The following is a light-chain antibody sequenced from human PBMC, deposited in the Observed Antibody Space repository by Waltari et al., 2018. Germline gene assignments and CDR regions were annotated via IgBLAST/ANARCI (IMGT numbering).Light chain of an antibody. V-gene: IGKV4-1*01. Sequence: DIVMTQSPDSLAVSLGERATINCKSSQSVLYSSNNKNFLAWYQQKPEQPPKLLIYWASTRESGVPDRFSGSGSGTDFTLTISSLQAEDVAVYYCQQYYSTPPTFGGGTKVEIK. CDR1: QSVLYSSNNKNF. CDR2: WAS. J-gene: IGKJ4*01. CDR3: QQYYSTPPT.